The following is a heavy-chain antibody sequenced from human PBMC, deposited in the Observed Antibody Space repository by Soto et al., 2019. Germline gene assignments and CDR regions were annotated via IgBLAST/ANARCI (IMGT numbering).Heavy chain of an antibody. CDR1: GGSISSGGYY. CDR3: ARDSSPLYLAVADDAFDI. CDR2: IYYSGST. V-gene: IGHV4-31*03. D-gene: IGHD6-19*01. J-gene: IGHJ3*02. Sequence: SETLSLTCTVSGGSISSGGYYWSWIRQHPGKGLEWIGYIYYSGSTYYNPSLKSRVTISVDTSKNQFSLKLSSVTAADTAVYYCARDSSPLYLAVADDAFDIWGQGTMVTVSS.